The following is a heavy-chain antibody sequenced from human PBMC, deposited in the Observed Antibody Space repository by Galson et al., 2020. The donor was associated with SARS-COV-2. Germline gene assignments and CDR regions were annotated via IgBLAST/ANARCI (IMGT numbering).Heavy chain of an antibody. CDR2: IIPFFAAT. V-gene: IGHV1-69*13. J-gene: IGHJ6*02. D-gene: IGHD3-10*01. Sequence: SVKVSCKDSGGTFSNDAISWVRQAPGQGLEWMGGIIPFFAATTFAQKFQGRVTITADESTSTAYMELSSLRSEDTAVYYCARGGVAPIGYYYGMDVWGQGTTVTVSS. CDR1: GGTFSNDA. CDR3: ARGGVAPIGYYYGMDV.